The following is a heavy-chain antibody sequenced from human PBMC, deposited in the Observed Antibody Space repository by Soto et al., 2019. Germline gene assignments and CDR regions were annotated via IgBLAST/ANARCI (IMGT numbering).Heavy chain of an antibody. CDR3: ARGGGSTKVDY. D-gene: IGHD2-2*01. Sequence: QVQLQESGPGLVKPSQTLSLTCTVSGGSITSSGYYWSWIRQHPGEGLEWIGFTSNSGGTSYNPSLKSRVTISVDTSSNQFSLTLKSVTAADTAVYYCARGGGSTKVDYWGQGTLVTVPP. CDR1: GGSITSSGYY. V-gene: IGHV4-31*03. J-gene: IGHJ4*02. CDR2: TSNSGGT.